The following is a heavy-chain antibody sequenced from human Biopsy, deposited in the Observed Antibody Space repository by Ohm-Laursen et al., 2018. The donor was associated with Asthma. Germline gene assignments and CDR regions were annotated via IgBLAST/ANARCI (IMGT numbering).Heavy chain of an antibody. CDR2: IYYSGST. Sequence: QTLSLTCAVSYGSITSGGYYRTWIRQHPGKGLEWIGFIYYSGSTYYNPSLKSRVSISIDTSKNQFSLKLSSVTAADTAVYYCARAQDYYDSRGYYRSFDYWGQGTLVTVSS. D-gene: IGHD3-22*01. V-gene: IGHV4-31*02. CDR1: YGSITSGGYY. CDR3: ARAQDYYDSRGYYRSFDY. J-gene: IGHJ4*02.